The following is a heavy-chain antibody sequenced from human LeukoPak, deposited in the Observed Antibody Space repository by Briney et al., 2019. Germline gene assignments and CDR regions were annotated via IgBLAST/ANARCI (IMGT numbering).Heavy chain of an antibody. Sequence: NPSETLSLTCAVYGGSFSGYYWSWIRQPPGKGLEWIGEINHSGSTNYNPSLKSRVTISVDTSKNQFSLKLSSVTAADTAVYYCARVRQNDYIDYWGQGTLVTVSS. CDR2: INHSGST. V-gene: IGHV4-34*01. CDR3: ARVRQNDYIDY. D-gene: IGHD2/OR15-2a*01. CDR1: GGSFSGYY. J-gene: IGHJ4*02.